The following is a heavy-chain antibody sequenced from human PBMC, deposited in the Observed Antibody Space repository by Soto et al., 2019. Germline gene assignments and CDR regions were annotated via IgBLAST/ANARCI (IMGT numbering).Heavy chain of an antibody. Sequence: ASVKVSCKASGYTFTSYAMHWVRQAPGQRLEWMGWINAGNGNTKYSQKFQGRVTITRDTSASTAYMELSSLRSEDTAVYYCARDKVTTGYYYYYMDVWGKGTTVTVSS. J-gene: IGHJ6*03. CDR1: GYTFTSYA. D-gene: IGHD4-4*01. CDR3: ARDKVTTGYYYYYMDV. CDR2: INAGNGNT. V-gene: IGHV1-3*01.